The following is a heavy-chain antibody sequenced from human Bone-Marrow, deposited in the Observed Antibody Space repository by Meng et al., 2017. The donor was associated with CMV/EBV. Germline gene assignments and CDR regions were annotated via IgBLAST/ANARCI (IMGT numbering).Heavy chain of an antibody. V-gene: IGHV4-59*01. Sequence: SETLSLTCTVSGGSISSYYWSWIRQPPGKGLEWIGYIYYSGSTNYNPSLKSRVTISVDTSKNQFSLKLSSVTADDTAVYYCARPVVDYGMDVWGQGTTVTVSS. D-gene: IGHD2-21*01. CDR3: ARPVVDYGMDV. CDR2: IYYSGST. CDR1: GGSISSYY. J-gene: IGHJ6*02.